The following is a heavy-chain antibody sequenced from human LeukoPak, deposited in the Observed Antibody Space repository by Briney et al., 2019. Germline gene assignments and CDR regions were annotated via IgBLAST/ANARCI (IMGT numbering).Heavy chain of an antibody. CDR3: ARDSTYYYDSSGFYYNYYGMDV. CDR2: IYYSGST. J-gene: IGHJ6*02. V-gene: IGHV4-61*08. Sequence: SETLSLTCTVSGGSISSGGYYWSWIRQHPGKGLEWIGYIYYSGSTYYNPSLKNRVTISVDTSKSQFSLKLSSVTAADTAVYYCARDSTYYYDSSGFYYNYYGMDVWGQGTPVTVSS. D-gene: IGHD3-22*01. CDR1: GGSISSGGYY.